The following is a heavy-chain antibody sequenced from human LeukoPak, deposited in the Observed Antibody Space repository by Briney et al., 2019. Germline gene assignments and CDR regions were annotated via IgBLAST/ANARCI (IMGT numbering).Heavy chain of an antibody. CDR3: ARRPRGYSYGYGTFDP. V-gene: IGHV4-4*07. CDR1: GGSISSYY. J-gene: IGHJ5*02. Sequence: SETLSLTCTASGGSISSYYWSWIRQPAGKGLEWIGRIYTSGSTNYNPSLKSRVTMSVDTSKNQFSLKLSSVTAADTAVYYCARRPRGYSYGYGTFDPWGQGTLVTVSS. CDR2: IYTSGST. D-gene: IGHD5-18*01.